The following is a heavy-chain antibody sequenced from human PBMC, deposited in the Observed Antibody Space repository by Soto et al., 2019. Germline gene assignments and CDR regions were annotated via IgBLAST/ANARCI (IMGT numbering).Heavy chain of an antibody. Sequence: SETLSLTCAVSGGSISSGGHSWSWIRQPPGKGLEWIGHLYHSGSTYYNPSLKSRVTISVDRSRNQFSLKLSSVTAADTAVYYCARSSGYDSDAFDIWGQGKMVTVSS. D-gene: IGHD5-12*01. J-gene: IGHJ3*02. CDR3: ARSSGYDSDAFDI. CDR1: GGSISSGGHS. V-gene: IGHV4-30-2*02. CDR2: LYHSGST.